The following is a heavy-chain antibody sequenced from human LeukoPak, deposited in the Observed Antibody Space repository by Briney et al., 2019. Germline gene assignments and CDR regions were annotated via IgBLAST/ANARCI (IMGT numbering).Heavy chain of an antibody. J-gene: IGHJ4*02. CDR3: ARARRDGYNNANYFDY. Sequence: GGSLILSCAASGFTFSGSPILWVRQASGKGLEWVGRIRSKADNYATAYAASVQGRCTISRDDSKSTAYLQLNSLKTEDTAVYYCARARRDGYNNANYFDYWGQGTLVTVSS. D-gene: IGHD5-24*01. CDR1: GFTFSGSP. CDR2: IRSKADNYAT. V-gene: IGHV3-73*01.